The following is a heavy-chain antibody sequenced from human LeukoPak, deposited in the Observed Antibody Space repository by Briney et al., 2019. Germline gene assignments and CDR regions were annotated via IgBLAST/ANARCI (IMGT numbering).Heavy chain of an antibody. Sequence: GASVKVSCKASGYTFTSYGISWVRQAPGQGLEWMGWISAYNGNTNYAQKLQGRVTMTTVTSTSTAYMELRSLRSDDTAVYYCARGPAYYYDSSGYYYWGQGTLVTVSS. D-gene: IGHD3-22*01. V-gene: IGHV1-18*01. CDR2: ISAYNGNT. J-gene: IGHJ4*02. CDR1: GYTFTSYG. CDR3: ARGPAYYYDSSGYYY.